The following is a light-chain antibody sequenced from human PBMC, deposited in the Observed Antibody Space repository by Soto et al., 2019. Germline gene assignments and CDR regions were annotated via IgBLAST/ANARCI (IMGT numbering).Light chain of an antibody. V-gene: IGKV3-15*01. CDR1: QSVSSTY. Sequence: DIVLTQSPGTLSLSPEERATLSCRASQSVSSTYLAWYQQKPGQAPRLLSYGASTRATGIPGRFSGSGSGTEFTLTISSLKSEDFAVYYCQQYNNWPRTFGQGTKVDIK. CDR2: GAS. CDR3: QQYNNWPRT. J-gene: IGKJ1*01.